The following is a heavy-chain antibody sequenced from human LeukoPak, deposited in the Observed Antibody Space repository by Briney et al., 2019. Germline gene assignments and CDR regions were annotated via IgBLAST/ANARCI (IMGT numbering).Heavy chain of an antibody. CDR1: GYTFTGYY. D-gene: IGHD3-10*01. J-gene: IGHJ6*02. CDR2: INPNSGGT. CDR3: ARDGALYYYGSGSYAKGMDV. V-gene: IGHV1-2*06. Sequence: GASVKVSCKASGYTFTGYYMHWVRQAPGQGLEWMGRINPNSGGTNYAQKFQGRVTMTRDTSISTAYVELSRLRSDDTAVYYCARDGALYYYGSGSYAKGMDVWGQGTTVTVSS.